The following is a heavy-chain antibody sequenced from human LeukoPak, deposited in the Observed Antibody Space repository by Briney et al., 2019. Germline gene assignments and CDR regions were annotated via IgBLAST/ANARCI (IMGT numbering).Heavy chain of an antibody. CDR1: GYTFTSYG. CDR3: ARDRPYDSSGYYYYYYYYMDV. CDR2: ISAYNGNT. D-gene: IGHD3-22*01. Sequence: ASVKVSCKASGYTFTSYGISWVRQAPGQGLEWMGWISAYNGNTNYAQKLQGRVTMTTDTSTSTAYMELRSLRSDDTAVYYCARDRPYDSSGYYYYYYYYMDVWGKGTTVTVSS. J-gene: IGHJ6*03. V-gene: IGHV1-18*01.